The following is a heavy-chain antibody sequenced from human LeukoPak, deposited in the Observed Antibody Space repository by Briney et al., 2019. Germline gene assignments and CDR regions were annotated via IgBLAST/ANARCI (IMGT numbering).Heavy chain of an antibody. V-gene: IGHV3-66*01. CDR3: AKSLTMSAAGHYYYYGLDV. D-gene: IGHD6-13*01. J-gene: IGHJ6*02. Sequence: GGSLRLSCAASGFTVSNNYMSWVRQAPGKGLEWVALIYSGGSTYYADFVKGRFTISRDNSKNTLYLQMSSLRAEDTAVYYCAKSLTMSAAGHYYYYGLDVWGQGTTVTVSS. CDR2: IYSGGST. CDR1: GFTVSNNY.